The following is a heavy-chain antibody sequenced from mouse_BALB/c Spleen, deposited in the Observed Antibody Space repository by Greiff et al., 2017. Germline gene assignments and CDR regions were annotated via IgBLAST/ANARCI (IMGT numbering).Heavy chain of an antibody. CDR1: GYTFTSYW. D-gene: IGHD4-1*01. Sequence: QVQLQQPGAELVKPGASVKLSCKASGYTFTSYWMHWVKQRPGPGLEWIGEINPSNGRTNYNEKFKSKATLTVDKSSSTAYMQLSSLTSEDSAVYYCARNWSFAYWGQGTLVTVSA. CDR2: INPSNGRT. V-gene: IGHV1S81*02. J-gene: IGHJ3*01. CDR3: ARNWSFAY.